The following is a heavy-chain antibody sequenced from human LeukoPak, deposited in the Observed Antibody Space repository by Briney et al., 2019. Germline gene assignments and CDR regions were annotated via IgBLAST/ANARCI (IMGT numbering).Heavy chain of an antibody. D-gene: IGHD3-10*01. J-gene: IGHJ4*02. CDR2: SYPDDSDT. V-gene: IGHV5-51*01. CDR1: GYIFSNYW. Sequence: PGESRKISCKGSGYIFSNYWIAWVRQMPGRGLEWMGISYPDDSDTIYSPSFQGQVTISDDKSISTAYLQWSSLKASDTAVYYCARRPRGTYYNFDYWGQGTQVPGSS. CDR3: ARRPRGTYYNFDY.